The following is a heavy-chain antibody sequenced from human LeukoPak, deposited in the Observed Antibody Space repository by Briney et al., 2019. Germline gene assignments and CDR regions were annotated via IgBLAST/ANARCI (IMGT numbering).Heavy chain of an antibody. CDR1: GFTFDDYA. V-gene: IGHV3-9*01. Sequence: GGSLRLSCAASGFTFDDYAMHWVRHAPGEGLEWVSGISWNSGSIGYADSVKGRFTISRDNAKNSLYLQMNSLRAEDTALYYCAKVIGYAESGYLTSAVDYWGQGTLVTVSS. CDR3: AKVIGYAESGYLTSAVDY. CDR2: ISWNSGSI. D-gene: IGHD3-22*01. J-gene: IGHJ4*02.